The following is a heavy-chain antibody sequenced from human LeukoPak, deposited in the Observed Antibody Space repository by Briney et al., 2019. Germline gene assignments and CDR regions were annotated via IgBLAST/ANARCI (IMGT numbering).Heavy chain of an antibody. D-gene: IGHD3-16*02. CDR2: IYSGGST. Sequence: GGSLRLSCAASGFTFSSYSMNWVRQAPGKGLEWVSVIYSGGSTYYADSVKGRFTISRDNSKNTLYLQMNSLRAEDTAVYYCARGRPGGCDYVWGSYRFCYLDYWGQGTLVTVSS. CDR1: GFTFSSYS. V-gene: IGHV3-53*01. CDR3: ARGRPGGCDYVWGSYRFCYLDY. J-gene: IGHJ4*02.